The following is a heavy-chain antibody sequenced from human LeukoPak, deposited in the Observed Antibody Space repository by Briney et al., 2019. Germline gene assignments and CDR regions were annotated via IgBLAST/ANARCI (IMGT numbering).Heavy chain of an antibody. CDR2: INPSGGST. V-gene: IGHV1-46*03. D-gene: IGHD2-21*02. Sequence: ASVKVSCKASGYTLTSNYTHWVRQAPGQGLEWMGIINPSGGSTTYAQKFQGRVTMTRDTSTSTVYMELTSLRSEDTAVYYCAKGGSDFFAYYYYLDVWGKGTTVTVSS. CDR3: AKGGSDFFAYYYYLDV. CDR1: GYTLTSNY. J-gene: IGHJ6*03.